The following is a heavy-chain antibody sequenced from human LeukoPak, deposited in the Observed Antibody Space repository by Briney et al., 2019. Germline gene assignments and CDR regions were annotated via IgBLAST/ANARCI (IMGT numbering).Heavy chain of an antibody. Sequence: GESLKISCQGSGYSFTNYWIGWVRQRPGKGLEWMGIIYPGYSDTRYSPSFQGQVSISADKSISTAYLQWSSLKASDTAMYYCARMLAATGSGFDYWGQGTLVTVSS. D-gene: IGHD6-13*01. CDR2: IYPGYSDT. J-gene: IGHJ4*02. CDR3: ARMLAATGSGFDY. CDR1: GYSFTNYW. V-gene: IGHV5-51*01.